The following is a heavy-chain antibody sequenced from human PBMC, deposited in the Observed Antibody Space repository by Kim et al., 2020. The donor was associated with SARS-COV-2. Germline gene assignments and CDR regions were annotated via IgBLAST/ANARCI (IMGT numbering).Heavy chain of an antibody. D-gene: IGHD2-8*01. Sequence: SVKVSCKASGGTFSTYAINWVRQAPGQGLEWIGAITPMIEISNYAQKFQGRATLTADESTNTAYMELNSLKSEDTAVYYCAREGWKSNGDGVYGMDVWGQGTTVTV. V-gene: IGHV1-69*10. CDR2: ITPMIEIS. CDR3: AREGWKSNGDGVYGMDV. J-gene: IGHJ6*02. CDR1: GGTFSTYA.